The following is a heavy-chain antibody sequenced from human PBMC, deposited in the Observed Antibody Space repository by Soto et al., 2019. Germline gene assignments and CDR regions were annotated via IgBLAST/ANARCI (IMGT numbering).Heavy chain of an antibody. CDR2: IWYDGSNK. Sequence: QVQLVESGGGVVQPGRSLRLSCAASGFTFSSYGMHWVRQAPGKGLEWVAVIWYDGSNKYYADSVKGRFTISRDNSKNTLYLQMTSLRAEDTAVYYCARERPTLRYYYYGMDVWGQGTTVTVSS. J-gene: IGHJ6*02. CDR1: GFTFSSYG. CDR3: ARERPTLRYYYYGMDV. V-gene: IGHV3-33*01. D-gene: IGHD5-12*01.